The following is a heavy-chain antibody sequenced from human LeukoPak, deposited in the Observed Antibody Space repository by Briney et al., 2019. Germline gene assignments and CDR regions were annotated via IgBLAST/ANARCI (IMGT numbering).Heavy chain of an antibody. J-gene: IGHJ4*02. CDR3: ARGVVGATKRFDY. CDR1: GFTFSRYW. V-gene: IGHV3-74*01. Sequence: GGSLRLSCAASGFTFSRYWMHWVRQAPGKGLVWVSGIKSDGSSTSYADSVKGRFTISRDNAKNSLYLQMNSLRADDAAVYYCARGVVGATKRFDYWGQGTLVTVSS. D-gene: IGHD1-26*01. CDR2: IKSDGSST.